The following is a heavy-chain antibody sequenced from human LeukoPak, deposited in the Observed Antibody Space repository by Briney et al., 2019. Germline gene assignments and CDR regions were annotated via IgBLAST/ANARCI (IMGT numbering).Heavy chain of an antibody. CDR2: INHSGST. CDR3: ARGPVPNYYGSGSYKPVRHHRNWFDP. V-gene: IGHV4-34*01. J-gene: IGHJ5*02. D-gene: IGHD3-10*01. Sequence: KSSETLSLTCAVDGGSFSGYYWSWIRQPPGKGLEWIGQINHSGSTNYNPFLKSRVTISVATSKNQFSLKLTSVTAADTAVYYCARGPVPNYYGSGSYKPVRHHRNWFDPWGQATLVTVSS. CDR1: GGSFSGYY.